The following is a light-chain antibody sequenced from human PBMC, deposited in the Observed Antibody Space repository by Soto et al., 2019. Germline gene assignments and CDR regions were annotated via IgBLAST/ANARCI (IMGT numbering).Light chain of an antibody. CDR3: AAWDDSLNGWV. CDR1: SSHIGSNT. Sequence: QSVLTQPPSASGTPGQRVTLSCSGSSSHIGSNTVNWYQQLPGTAPKLLIYSNNQRPSGVPDRFSGSKSGTSASLAISGLQSEDEAEYYCAAWDDSLNGWVFGGGTKLTVL. V-gene: IGLV1-44*01. CDR2: SNN. J-gene: IGLJ3*02.